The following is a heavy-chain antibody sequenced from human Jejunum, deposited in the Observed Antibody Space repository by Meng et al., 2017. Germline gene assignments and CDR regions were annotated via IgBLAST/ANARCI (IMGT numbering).Heavy chain of an antibody. D-gene: IGHD2-2*01. CDR2: IKQDGSEK. J-gene: IGHJ4*02. V-gene: IGHV3-7*01. CDR3: ARDRCTSNSCFFDY. CDR1: GFTFSGYW. Sequence: GGSLRLSCATSGFTFSGYWMTWVRQAPGKGLEWVANIKQDGSEKYYVDSVKGRFTISRDNAKNSLYLQMSSLKAEDTAVYFCARDRCTSNSCFFDYWGQGTLVTVSS.